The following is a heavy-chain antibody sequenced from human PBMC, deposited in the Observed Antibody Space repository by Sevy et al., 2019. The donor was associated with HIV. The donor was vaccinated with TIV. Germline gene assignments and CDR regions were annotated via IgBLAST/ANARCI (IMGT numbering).Heavy chain of an antibody. CDR2: IRYDGSNK. Sequence: GGSLRLSCAASGFSFSSYDMHWVRQAPGMGLEWVAVIRYDGSNKHYGDSVKGRFTISRDNSKNALYVQMGSLRAEDXAVYYCAREKVDTSMIFVGYYGIDVWGQGTTVTVSS. D-gene: IGHD5-18*01. CDR3: AREKVDTSMIFVGYYGIDV. J-gene: IGHJ6*02. CDR1: GFSFSSYD. V-gene: IGHV3-33*01.